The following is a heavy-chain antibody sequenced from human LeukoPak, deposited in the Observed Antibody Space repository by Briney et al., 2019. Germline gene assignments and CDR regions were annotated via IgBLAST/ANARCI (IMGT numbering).Heavy chain of an antibody. Sequence: RPSETLSLTCTVSGGSISSGGYYWSWIRQHPGKGLEWIGYIYYSGSTYYNPSLKSRVTISVDTSKNQFSLELSSVTAADTAVYYCARDKGDGYNDPHFDYWGQGTLVTVSS. CDR2: IYYSGST. J-gene: IGHJ4*02. CDR3: ARDKGDGYNDPHFDY. CDR1: GGSISSGGYY. V-gene: IGHV4-31*03. D-gene: IGHD5-24*01.